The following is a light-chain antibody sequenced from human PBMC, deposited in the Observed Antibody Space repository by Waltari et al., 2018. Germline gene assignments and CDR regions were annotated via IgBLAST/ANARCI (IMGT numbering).Light chain of an antibody. CDR1: QSVSSF. V-gene: IGKV3-11*01. CDR2: DAS. CDR3: QQRDNWPWT. J-gene: IGKJ1*01. Sequence: DIVLTQSPATVSLSPGERATLSCRTSQSVSSFVAWYHQNPGQPPRLLIADASNGASGISDRITASGSGLDFTLTISSLEPEDVGVYYCQQRDNWPWTFGQGTKVEIK.